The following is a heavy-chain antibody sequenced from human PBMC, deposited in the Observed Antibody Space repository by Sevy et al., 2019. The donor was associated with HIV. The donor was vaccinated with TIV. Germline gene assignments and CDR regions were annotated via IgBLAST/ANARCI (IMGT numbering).Heavy chain of an antibody. V-gene: IGHV1-69*13. CDR1: GGTFSSYA. CDR3: ARDRVGVVVAATGVNYYYGMDV. D-gene: IGHD2-15*01. J-gene: IGHJ6*02. Sequence: ASVKVSCKASGGTFSSYAISWVRQAPGQGLEWMGGIIPIFGTANYAQKFQGGVTITADESTSTAYMELSSLRSEDTAVYYCARDRVGVVVAATGVNYYYGMDVWGQGTTVTVSS. CDR2: IIPIFGTA.